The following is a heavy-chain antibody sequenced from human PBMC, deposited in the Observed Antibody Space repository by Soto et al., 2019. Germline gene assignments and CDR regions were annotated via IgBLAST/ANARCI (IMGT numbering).Heavy chain of an antibody. CDR3: AKLSCTSSTCYFPGWFDP. V-gene: IGHV4-39*07. Sequence: SETLSLTCTVSGDSITNNTFYWGWVRQPPWKGLDWIGNIYYLGNTFYNPSLRSRVTISADTSKNQFSLNLSSVTAADTAVYYCAKLSCTSSTCYFPGWFDPWGQGTLVTGSS. CDR2: IYYLGNT. D-gene: IGHD2-2*01. J-gene: IGHJ5*02. CDR1: GDSITNNTFY.